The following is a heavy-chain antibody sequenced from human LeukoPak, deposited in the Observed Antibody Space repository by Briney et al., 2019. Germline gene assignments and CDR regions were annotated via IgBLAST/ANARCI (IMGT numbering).Heavy chain of an antibody. J-gene: IGHJ4*02. Sequence: QPGGSLRLSCAASGFGFSSYAMTWVRQAPGKGLEWVSSISASGYSAYYADSVKGRFTISRDNSKNTLYLQMNSLRAEDTAVYYCARDTSGAYILWGQGSLVTVSS. V-gene: IGHV3-23*01. D-gene: IGHD3-10*01. CDR1: GFGFSSYA. CDR2: ISASGYSA. CDR3: ARDTSGAYIL.